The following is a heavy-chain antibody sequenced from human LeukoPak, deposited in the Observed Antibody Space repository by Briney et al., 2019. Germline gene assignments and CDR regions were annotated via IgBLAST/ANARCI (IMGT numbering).Heavy chain of an antibody. V-gene: IGHV3-23*01. J-gene: IGHJ6*02. CDR1: GFTFSSYA. Sequence: GGSLRLSCAASGFTFSSYAMSWVRQAPGKGLEWVSAISGSGGSTYYADSVKGRFTISRDNSKNTLYQQMNSLRAEDTAVYYCAKEQGGHYYYYYGMDVWGQGTTVTVSS. CDR2: ISGSGGST. CDR3: AKEQGGHYYYYYGMDV. D-gene: IGHD6-25*01.